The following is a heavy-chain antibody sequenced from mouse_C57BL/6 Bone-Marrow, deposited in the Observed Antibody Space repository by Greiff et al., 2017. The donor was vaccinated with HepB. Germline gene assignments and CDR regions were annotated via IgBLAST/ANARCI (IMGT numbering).Heavy chain of an antibody. D-gene: IGHD1-1*01. V-gene: IGHV1-50*01. CDR2: IDTSDSYN. Sequence: QVQLQQSGAELAKPGASVKLSCKASGYTFTSYWMQWVKQRPGQGLEWIGEIDTSDSYNNYNQKFKGKATLTVDTSSSTAYMQLSSLTSEDSAVYYCYYGSSYYWGQGTTLTVSS. J-gene: IGHJ2*01. CDR1: GYTFTSYW. CDR3: YYGSSYY.